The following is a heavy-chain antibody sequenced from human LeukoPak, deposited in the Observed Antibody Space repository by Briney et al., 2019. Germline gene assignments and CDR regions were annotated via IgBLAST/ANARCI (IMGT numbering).Heavy chain of an antibody. V-gene: IGHV4-59*01. Sequence: PSETLSLTCTVSGGSISSYCWSWVRQPPGKGLEWVGYIYYSGSNNYNPYLKRRVTISVDTSNNQFSLKLSSVTAADTAVYYCARDSLAYCGGDCLDAFDIWGQGTMVTVSS. D-gene: IGHD2-21*02. CDR3: ARDSLAYCGGDCLDAFDI. CDR1: GGSISSYC. J-gene: IGHJ3*02. CDR2: IYYSGSN.